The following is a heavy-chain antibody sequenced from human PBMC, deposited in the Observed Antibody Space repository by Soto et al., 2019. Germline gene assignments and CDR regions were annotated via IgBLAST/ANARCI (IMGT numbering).Heavy chain of an antibody. CDR2: ISWNSGSI. Sequence: EVQLVESGGGLVQPGRSLRLSCAASGFTFDDYAMHWVRQAPGKGLEWVSGISWNSGSIGYADSVKGRFTISRDNAKNSLYLQMNSLRAEDPALYYCAKDNDGYSSSGGWFAPWGQGTLVTVSS. V-gene: IGHV3-9*01. CDR3: AKDNDGYSSSGGWFAP. CDR1: GFTFDDYA. J-gene: IGHJ5*02. D-gene: IGHD6-13*01.